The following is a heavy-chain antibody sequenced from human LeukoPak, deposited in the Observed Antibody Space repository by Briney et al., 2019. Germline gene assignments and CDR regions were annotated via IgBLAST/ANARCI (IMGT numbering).Heavy chain of an antibody. J-gene: IGHJ4*02. Sequence: PAETLSLTCTVSGGSISSYYWRWIRQPPGKGREGIGYIYYSGSTNYDPSLKSRVTISVDTSKNQFSLKLSSVTAADTAVYYCARDSSSSKWGFDYWGQGTLVTVSS. D-gene: IGHD6-6*01. CDR2: IYYSGST. CDR1: GGSISSYY. V-gene: IGHV4-59*01. CDR3: ARDSSSSKWGFDY.